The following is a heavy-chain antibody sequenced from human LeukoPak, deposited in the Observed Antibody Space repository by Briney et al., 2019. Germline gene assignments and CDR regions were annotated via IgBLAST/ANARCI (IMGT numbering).Heavy chain of an antibody. CDR3: ARHRWIAAHWFDP. CDR1: GGSISSSSYY. D-gene: IGHD6-6*01. CDR2: IYYSGST. J-gene: IGHJ5*02. V-gene: IGHV4-39*01. Sequence: SKTLSLTCTVSGGSISSSSYYWGWIRQPPGKGLEWIGSIYYSGSTYYNPSLKSRVTISVDTSKNQFSLKLSSVTAADTAVYYCARHRWIAAHWFDPWGQGTLVTVSS.